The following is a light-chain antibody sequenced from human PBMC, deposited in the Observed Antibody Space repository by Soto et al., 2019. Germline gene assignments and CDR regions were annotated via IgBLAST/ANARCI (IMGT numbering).Light chain of an antibody. J-gene: IGLJ1*01. CDR3: SSYTSSSPCV. CDR2: EVS. V-gene: IGLV2-14*01. CDR1: SSDVGGYKY. Sequence: QSVLTQPASVSGSPGQSITISCTGTSSDVGGYKYVSWYQQHPGKAPKLMIYEVSNRPSGVSNRFSGSKSGNMASLTISGLQAEDEADYYCSSYTSSSPCVFGTGTKATVL.